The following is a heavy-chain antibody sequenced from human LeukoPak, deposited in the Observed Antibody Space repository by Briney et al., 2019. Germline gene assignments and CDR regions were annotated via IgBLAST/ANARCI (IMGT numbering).Heavy chain of an antibody. Sequence: GVSLRLSCAASGFTFSNSAMSWVRQAPGKGLEWVSNLSGSGITTYYADSGKGRFTISRDYSKNTLYLQMNSLRAEDTAVYYCAKGIYSSGWSYFDYWGHGTLVAVSS. D-gene: IGHD6-19*01. CDR2: LSGSGITT. CDR3: AKGIYSSGWSYFDY. CDR1: GFTFSNSA. V-gene: IGHV3-23*01. J-gene: IGHJ4*01.